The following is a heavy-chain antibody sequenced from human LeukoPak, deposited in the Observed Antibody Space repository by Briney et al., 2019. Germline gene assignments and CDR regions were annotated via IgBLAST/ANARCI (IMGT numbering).Heavy chain of an antibody. CDR3: ARDWSGKNAFDI. CDR2: IYHSGST. CDR1: GGSINNFY. J-gene: IGHJ3*02. D-gene: IGHD3-10*01. V-gene: IGHV4-59*01. Sequence: SETLSLTCTVSGGSINNFYWTWIRQPPGKGLEWIGYIYHSGSTNYNPSLKSRVTISVDTSKNQFSLKLSSVTAADTAVYYCARDWSGKNAFDIWGQGTMVTVSS.